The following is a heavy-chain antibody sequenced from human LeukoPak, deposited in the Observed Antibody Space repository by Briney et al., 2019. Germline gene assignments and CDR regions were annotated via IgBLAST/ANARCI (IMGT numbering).Heavy chain of an antibody. CDR3: ASLATAMVTSSWFDP. CDR1: GGSISSSSYY. Sequence: SETLSLTCTVSGGSISSSSYYWGWIRQPRGKGLEWIGSIYYSGSTYYNPSLKSRVTISVDTSKNQFSLKLSSVTAADTAVYYCASLATAMVTSSWFDPWGQGTLVAVSS. CDR2: IYYSGST. V-gene: IGHV4-39*01. J-gene: IGHJ5*02. D-gene: IGHD5-18*01.